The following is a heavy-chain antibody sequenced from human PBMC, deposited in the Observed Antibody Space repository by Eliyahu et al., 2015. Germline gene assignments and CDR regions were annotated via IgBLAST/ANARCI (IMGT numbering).Heavy chain of an antibody. Sequence: EVPLVESGGGLIQPGGSLRLSCAVSGFSVSTNYMXWVRQAPGKGLEWVSVIYRGGDTYYADSVKGRFTVSRDNSKNMLYLQMNSLRDEDTAVYYCARGGDTNGSPFDYWGQGTLVTVSS. D-gene: IGHD6-19*01. J-gene: IGHJ4*02. CDR2: IYRGGDT. V-gene: IGHV3-53*01. CDR3: ARGGDTNGSPFDY. CDR1: GFSVSTNY.